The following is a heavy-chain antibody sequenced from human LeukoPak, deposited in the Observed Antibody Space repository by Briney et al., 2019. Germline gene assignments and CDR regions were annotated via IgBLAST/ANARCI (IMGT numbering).Heavy chain of an antibody. Sequence: ASVKVSCKASGYTFTSYGISWVRQAPGQGLEWMGWISAYNGSTNYAQKLQGRVTMTTDTSTSTAYMELRSLRSDDTAVYYCARDSYYYGSGREGYFDYWGQGTLVTVSS. CDR3: ARDSYYYGSGREGYFDY. J-gene: IGHJ4*02. V-gene: IGHV1-18*04. CDR2: ISAYNGST. D-gene: IGHD3-10*01. CDR1: GYTFTSYG.